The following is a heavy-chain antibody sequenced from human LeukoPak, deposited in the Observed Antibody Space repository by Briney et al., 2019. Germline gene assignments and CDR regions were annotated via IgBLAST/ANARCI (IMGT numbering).Heavy chain of an antibody. J-gene: IGHJ4*02. CDR3: ASLGRECSGGSCYSVIKY. Sequence: GGSLRLSCAASGFTFSSYWMSWVRQAPGKGLEWVANIKQDGSEKYYVDSVKGRFTISRDNAKNSLYLQMNSLRAEDTAVYYCASLGRECSGGSCYSVIKYWGQGTLVTVSS. V-gene: IGHV3-7*01. D-gene: IGHD2-15*01. CDR1: GFTFSSYW. CDR2: IKQDGSEK.